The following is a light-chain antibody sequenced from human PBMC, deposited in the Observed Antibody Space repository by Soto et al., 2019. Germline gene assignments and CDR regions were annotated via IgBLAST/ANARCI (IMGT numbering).Light chain of an antibody. CDR1: QSVSSSD. J-gene: IGKJ2*01. CDR2: GAS. V-gene: IGKV3-20*01. Sequence: EIVLTQSPGTLSLSPGERATLSCRASQSVSSSDLAWYQQKPGQAPRLLIYGASSRATGIPDRVSGSGSVTDFTLPISRLEPEDFAVYYCPQYGRSLYTFVQGTKLESK. CDR3: PQYGRSLYT.